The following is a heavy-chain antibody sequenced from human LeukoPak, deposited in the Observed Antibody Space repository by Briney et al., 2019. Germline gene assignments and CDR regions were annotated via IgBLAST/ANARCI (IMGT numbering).Heavy chain of an antibody. V-gene: IGHV1-2*02. CDR2: INPNSGGT. CDR1: GYTFTGYY. D-gene: IGHD1-1*01. J-gene: IGHJ4*02. Sequence: EASVKVSCKASGYTFTGYYMHWVRQAPGQGLEWMGWINPNSGGTNYAQKFQGRVTMTRDTSISTAYMELSRLRSDDTAVYYCARDSLDGGLFNFAYWGQGTLVTVSS. CDR3: ARDSLDGGLFNFAY.